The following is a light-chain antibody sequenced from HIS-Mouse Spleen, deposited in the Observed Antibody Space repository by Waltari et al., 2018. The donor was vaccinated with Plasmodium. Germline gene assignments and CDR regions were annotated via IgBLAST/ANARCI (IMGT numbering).Light chain of an antibody. V-gene: IGKV1-8*01. CDR1: QGISSY. CDR2: AAS. CDR3: QQYYSYLLT. J-gene: IGKJ4*01. Sequence: AIRMTQSPSSFSASTGNTVTLTCRASQGISSYLAWSQQKPGKAPKLLIYAASTLQSGVPSRFSGSGSGTDFTLTISCLQSEDFATYYCQQYYSYLLTFGGGTKVEIK.